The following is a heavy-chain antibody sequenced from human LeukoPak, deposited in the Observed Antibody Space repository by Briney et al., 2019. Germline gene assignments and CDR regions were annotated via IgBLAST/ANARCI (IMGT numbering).Heavy chain of an antibody. J-gene: IGHJ4*02. V-gene: IGHV4-30-2*01. Sequence: SQTLSLTCAVSGGSISSGGYSWSWIRQPPGKGLEWIGYIYHSGSTYYNPSLKSRVTISVDRSKNQFSLKLSSVTAADTAVYYCARGRYGGSPLDYWGQGTLVTVSS. D-gene: IGHD4-23*01. CDR3: ARGRYGGSPLDY. CDR1: GGSISSGGYS. CDR2: IYHSGST.